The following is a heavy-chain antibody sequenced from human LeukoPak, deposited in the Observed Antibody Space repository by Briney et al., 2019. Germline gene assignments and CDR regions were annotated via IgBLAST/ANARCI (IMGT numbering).Heavy chain of an antibody. CDR2: LYYNVYT. J-gene: IGHJ4*02. V-gene: IGHV4-39*01. Sequence: PSETLSLTCTVSSGSISSRSYYWGWIRQPPGKGLEWIGSLYYNVYTYYSPSLKSRVTISADTSRSQFSLGLSYVTAADTAVYYCARQSSSEDYPRFFDYWGQGILVTVSS. D-gene: IGHD4-11*01. CDR3: ARQSSSEDYPRFFDY. CDR1: SGSISSRSYY.